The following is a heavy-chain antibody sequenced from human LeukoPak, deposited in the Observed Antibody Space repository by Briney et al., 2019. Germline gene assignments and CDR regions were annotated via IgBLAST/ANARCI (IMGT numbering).Heavy chain of an antibody. CDR3: AKTRDYDSSGYSTTPYFDY. J-gene: IGHJ4*02. Sequence: PGGSLRLSCAASGFTFSSYGMHWVRQTPGKGLEWVAFIRYDGSDKYYADPVKGRFTISRDNSKNTLYLQMNSLSAEDTAVYYCAKTRDYDSSGYSTTPYFDYWGQGTLVTVSS. CDR1: GFTFSSYG. V-gene: IGHV3-30*02. CDR2: IRYDGSDK. D-gene: IGHD3-22*01.